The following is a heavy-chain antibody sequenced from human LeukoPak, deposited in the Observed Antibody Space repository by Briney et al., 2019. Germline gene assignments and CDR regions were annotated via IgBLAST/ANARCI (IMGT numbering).Heavy chain of an antibody. J-gene: IGHJ4*02. Sequence: AGGSLRLSCAASGFTFDDYAMHWVRQAPGKGLEWVSGISWNSGSIGYADSVKGRFTISRDNAKNSLYLQMNSLRAEDTALYYCAKDASLRSGYNWRYFDYWGQGTLVTDSS. CDR2: ISWNSGSI. V-gene: IGHV3-9*01. CDR1: GFTFDDYA. D-gene: IGHD5-24*01. CDR3: AKDASLRSGYNWRYFDY.